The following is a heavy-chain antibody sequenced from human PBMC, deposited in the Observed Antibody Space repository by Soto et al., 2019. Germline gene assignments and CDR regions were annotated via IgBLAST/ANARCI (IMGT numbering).Heavy chain of an antibody. J-gene: IGHJ4*02. CDR1: GYTFTGYY. D-gene: IGHD3-22*01. V-gene: IGHV1-2*02. CDR3: AREAYYDSSGYYELGFDY. CDR2: INPNSGGT. Sequence: QVQLVQSGAEVKKPGASVKVSCKASGYTFTGYYMHWVRQAPGQGLEWMGWINPNSGGTNYAQKFQGRVTMTRDTSISTAYMELSRLRSDDTAVYYCAREAYYDSSGYYELGFDYWGQGTLVTVSS.